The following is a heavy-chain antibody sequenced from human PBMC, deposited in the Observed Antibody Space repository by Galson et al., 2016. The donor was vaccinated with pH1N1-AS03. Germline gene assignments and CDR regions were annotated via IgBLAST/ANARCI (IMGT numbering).Heavy chain of an antibody. J-gene: IGHJ4*02. D-gene: IGHD2-8*01. CDR3: ARSTHVNEGLDF. CDR2: IFWDGET. V-gene: IGHV2-5*02. Sequence: LVKPPQTLTLTCRFSGFSLSTGGVHVAWIRQPPGKALEWLALIFWDGETRYRPSLTSRLTITKDTSKNEVVLTMTNMDPVDTATYYCARSTHVNEGLDFWGQGMLVTVSS. CDR1: GFSLSTGGVH.